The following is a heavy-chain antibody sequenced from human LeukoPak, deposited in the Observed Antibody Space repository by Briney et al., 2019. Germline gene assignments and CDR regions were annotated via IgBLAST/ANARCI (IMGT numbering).Heavy chain of an antibody. V-gene: IGHV5-51*01. Sequence: GESLRISCKGSGYSFTSYWNGWVRQMPGKGLEWMGIIYPADSDTRYSPSFEGQVTISADMSIRTAYLQWSSLKASDTAMYYCARRIAGAGSDYWGQGTLVTVSS. J-gene: IGHJ4*02. CDR3: ARRIAGAGSDY. CDR1: GYSFTSYW. CDR2: IYPADSDT. D-gene: IGHD6-13*01.